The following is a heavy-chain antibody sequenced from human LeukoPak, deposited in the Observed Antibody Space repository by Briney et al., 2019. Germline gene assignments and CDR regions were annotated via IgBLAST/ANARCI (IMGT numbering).Heavy chain of an antibody. V-gene: IGHV4-4*02. CDR1: GVSISSSNW. D-gene: IGHD6-13*01. Sequence: RTSETPSLTCAVSGVSISSSNWWSWVRQPPGKGLEWIGEIHHSGSTNSNPSLKSRVTISVDKSKNQFSLKLSSVTVADTALYYCACKTTTAVGTFDYWGQGTQVTVSS. CDR3: ACKTTTAVGTFDY. CDR2: IHHSGST. J-gene: IGHJ4*02.